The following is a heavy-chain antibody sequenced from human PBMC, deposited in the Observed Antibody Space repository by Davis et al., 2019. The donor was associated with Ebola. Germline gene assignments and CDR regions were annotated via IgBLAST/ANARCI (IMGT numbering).Heavy chain of an antibody. J-gene: IGHJ4*02. CDR2: IYYSGTT. V-gene: IGHV4-59*12. CDR1: GDSMSDYY. CDR3: AREAFPREYSYETY. Sequence: GPLRPSCTAPGDSMSDYYYNWIRQPPGRGLEWIGNIYYSGTTNLNPSLKSRVTISGDTSKNQFSLKLTSVTAPDTAVYYCAREAFPREYSYETYWGQGTLVTVSS. D-gene: IGHD5-18*01.